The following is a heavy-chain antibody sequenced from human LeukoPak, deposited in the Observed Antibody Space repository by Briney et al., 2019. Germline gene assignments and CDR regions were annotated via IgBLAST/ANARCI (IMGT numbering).Heavy chain of an antibody. CDR1: GGSISSHY. J-gene: IGHJ4*02. CDR2: IYYSGST. Sequence: SETLSLTCTVSGGSISSHYWSWIRQPPGKGLEWIGYIYYSGSTNYNPSLKSRVTISVDTSKNQFSLKLSSVTAADTAVYYCARGYNWNYGPDYFGYWGQGTLVTVSS. D-gene: IGHD1-7*01. CDR3: ARGYNWNYGPDYFGY. V-gene: IGHV4-59*11.